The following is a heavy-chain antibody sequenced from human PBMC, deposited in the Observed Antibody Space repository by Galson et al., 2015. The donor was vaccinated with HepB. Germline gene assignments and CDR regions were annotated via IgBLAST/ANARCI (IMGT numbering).Heavy chain of an antibody. D-gene: IGHD3-3*01. CDR2: ISYDGSNK. J-gene: IGHJ3*02. CDR1: GFTFSSYG. Sequence: SLRLSCAASGFTFSSYGMHWVRQAPGKGLEWVAVISYDGSNKYYADSVKGRFTISRDNSKNTLYMQMNSLRAEDTAVYYCANPYDFWSGPDAFDIWGQGTMVTVSS. CDR3: ANPYDFWSGPDAFDI. V-gene: IGHV3-30*18.